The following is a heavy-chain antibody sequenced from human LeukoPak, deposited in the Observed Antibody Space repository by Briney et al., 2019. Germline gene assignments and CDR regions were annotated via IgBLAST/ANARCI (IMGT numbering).Heavy chain of an antibody. V-gene: IGHV3-23*01. Sequence: GGSLRLSCAASGFTFSNYDMRWVRHAPGKGLEWVSGISASGGSYYADSVKGRFTVSRDISKNTLYLQMNSLRAEDTAVYFCAREPRDCTGGTCQSAGGYYFYYWSQGTLVTVSS. D-gene: IGHD2-15*01. CDR2: ISASGGS. CDR3: AREPRDCTGGTCQSAGGYYFYY. J-gene: IGHJ4*02. CDR1: GFTFSNYD.